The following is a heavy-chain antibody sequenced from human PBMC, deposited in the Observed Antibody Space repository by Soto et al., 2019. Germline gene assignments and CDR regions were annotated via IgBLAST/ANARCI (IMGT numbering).Heavy chain of an antibody. V-gene: IGHV2-70*11. Sequence: SGPTRVNPTQTLTLTCIFSGFSLSTSGRCVSWSRQSPGKALEWLARMDWDDDTYYSTSLKTRLTTSQDTSKNQVVLTMTNMDPADTATYYCARIPHKRGSGSYLWYAFDICGQGTMVTVSS. CDR3: ARIPHKRGSGSYLWYAFDI. CDR1: GFSLSTSGRC. CDR2: MDWDDDT. J-gene: IGHJ3*02. D-gene: IGHD1-26*01.